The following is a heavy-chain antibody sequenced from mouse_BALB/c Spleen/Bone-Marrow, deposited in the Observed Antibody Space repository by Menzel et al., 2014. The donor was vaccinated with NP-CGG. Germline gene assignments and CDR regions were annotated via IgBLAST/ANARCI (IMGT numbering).Heavy chain of an antibody. V-gene: IGHV2-9*02. CDR2: IWAGGST. Sequence: VKLVESGPGLVAPSQSLSITCTVSGFSLTSYGVHWVRRPPGKGLEWLGVIWAGGSTNYNSALMSRLSISKDNSKSQVFLKMNSLQTDDTAMYYCARRGNGYYFDYWGQGTTLTVSS. J-gene: IGHJ2*01. D-gene: IGHD2-2*01. CDR1: GFSLTSYG. CDR3: ARRGNGYYFDY.